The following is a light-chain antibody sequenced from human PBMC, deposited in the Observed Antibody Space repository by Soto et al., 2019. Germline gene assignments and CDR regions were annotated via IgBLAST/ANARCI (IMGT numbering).Light chain of an antibody. CDR3: QQYYSFPRT. Sequence: DIQLTQSPSFLSPSIVDSVTITFRASQVISTSLAWYQVKPGKAPKLLIYATSTLESGVPSRFSATVSGTDFTLTISCLQSEDFATYYCQQYYSFPRTFGQGTKVDIK. CDR1: QVISTS. V-gene: IGKV1-9*01. CDR2: ATS. J-gene: IGKJ1*01.